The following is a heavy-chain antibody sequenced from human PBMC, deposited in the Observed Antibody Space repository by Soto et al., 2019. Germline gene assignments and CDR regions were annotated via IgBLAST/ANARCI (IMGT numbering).Heavy chain of an antibody. V-gene: IGHV3-30-3*01. D-gene: IGHD3-22*01. CDR2: MSRSGSTK. CDR1: GFNFNIHA. Sequence: PVGSLRLSCAAPGFNFNIHALHWIRQAQVEGLEWVALMSRSGSTKYYADSVKGRFTISRDNAKNSLYLQMNSLRAEDTAVYYCVRDLSYDSSGWGQGTLVTVSS. CDR3: VRDLSYDSSG. J-gene: IGHJ4*02.